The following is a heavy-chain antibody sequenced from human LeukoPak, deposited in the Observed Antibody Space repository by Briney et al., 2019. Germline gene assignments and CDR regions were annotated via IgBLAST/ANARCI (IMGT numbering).Heavy chain of an antibody. J-gene: IGHJ6*03. V-gene: IGHV1-8*01. CDR2: MNPNSGNT. CDR1: GYTFTSYD. CDR3: ARARREKTSLRLLLYYMDV. Sequence: ASVTVSCKASGYTFTSYDINWVRQATGQGLEWMGWMNPNSGNTGYAQKFQGRVTMTRNTSISTAYMELSSLRSEDTAVYYCARARREKTSLRLLLYYMDVWGKGTTVTVSS. D-gene: IGHD6-25*01.